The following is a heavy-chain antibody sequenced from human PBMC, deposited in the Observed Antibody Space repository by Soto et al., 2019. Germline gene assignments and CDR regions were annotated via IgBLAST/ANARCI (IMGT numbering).Heavy chain of an antibody. CDR1: GGSISSGDYY. J-gene: IGHJ5*02. CDR2: IYYSGST. V-gene: IGHV4-30-4*01. Sequence: NPSETLSLTCTVSGGSISSGDYYWSWIRQPPGKGLEWIGYIYYSGSTYYNPSLKSRVTISVDTSKNQFSLKLSSVTAADTAVYYCATSMVRGGNWFDPWGQGTLVTVSS. D-gene: IGHD3-10*01. CDR3: ATSMVRGGNWFDP.